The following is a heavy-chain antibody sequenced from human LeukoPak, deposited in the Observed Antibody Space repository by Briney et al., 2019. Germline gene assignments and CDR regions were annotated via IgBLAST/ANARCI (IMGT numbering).Heavy chain of an antibody. CDR1: GFTFSSYS. CDR2: ISSSSSYI. V-gene: IGHV3-21*01. D-gene: IGHD1-26*01. CDR3: ARVDESSGSYYYS. Sequence: PGGSLRLSCAASGFTFSSYSMNWVRQAPGKGLEGVSSISSSSSYIYYADSVKGRFTISRDNAKNSLYLQMNSLRAEDTAVYYCARVDESSGSYYYSGGQGTPVTVS. J-gene: IGHJ4*02.